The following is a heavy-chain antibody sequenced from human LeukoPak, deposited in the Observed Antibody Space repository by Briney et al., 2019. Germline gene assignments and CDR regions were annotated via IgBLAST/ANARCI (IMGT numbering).Heavy chain of an antibody. CDR1: GFTFSNYA. D-gene: IGHD2-15*01. V-gene: IGHV3-23*01. CDR3: AKGYCSGGSCRYYFDY. J-gene: IGHJ4*02. Sequence: GGSLRLSCAASGFTFSNYAMDWVRQAPGKGLEWVSAISGTSGRTYYADSVKGRFTISRDNSKNTLYLQMSGLRAEDTAVYYCAKGYCSGGSCRYYFDYWGQGTLVTVSS. CDR2: ISGTSGRT.